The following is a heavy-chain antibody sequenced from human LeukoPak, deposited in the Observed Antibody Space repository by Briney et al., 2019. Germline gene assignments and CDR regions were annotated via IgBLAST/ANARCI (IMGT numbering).Heavy chain of an antibody. Sequence: GGSLRLSCAASGFTFNSYAMSWVRQAPGKGLEWVSAVTGGGGGTYYADSVKGRFTTSRDNSKNTLYVQMNSLRAEDTAIYYCARGRGYRDYDRPLDYWGQGTLVTVSS. J-gene: IGHJ4*02. D-gene: IGHD5-12*01. CDR3: ARGRGYRDYDRPLDY. CDR1: GFTFNSYA. V-gene: IGHV3-23*01. CDR2: VTGGGGGT.